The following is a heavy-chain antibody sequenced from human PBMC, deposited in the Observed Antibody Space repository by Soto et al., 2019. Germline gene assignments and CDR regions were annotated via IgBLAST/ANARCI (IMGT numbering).Heavy chain of an antibody. D-gene: IGHD2-15*01. CDR2: ISSSSSTI. CDR3: ATLSTRSPWDTGYCSGGSCYY. Sequence: GGSLRLSCAASGFTFSSYSMNWVRQAPGKGLEWVSYISSSSSTIYYADSVKGRFTISRDNAKNSLYLQMNSLRDEDTAVYYCATLSTRSPWDTGYCSGGSCYYWGQGTLVTVSS. V-gene: IGHV3-48*02. CDR1: GFTFSSYS. J-gene: IGHJ4*02.